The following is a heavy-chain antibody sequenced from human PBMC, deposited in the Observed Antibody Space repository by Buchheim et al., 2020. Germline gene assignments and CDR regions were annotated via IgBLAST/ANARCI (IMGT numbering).Heavy chain of an antibody. D-gene: IGHD3-22*01. V-gene: IGHV3-30*03. Sequence: QVQLVESGGGVVQPGRSLRLSCVASGFTFSDYGIHWVRQAPGKGLEWVAVISYDGSNNNYADSVKGRFTISRDNSKNTLSLQMHSLRAEDTAVYYCARTQRYYDSSGSLSYWGQGTL. CDR1: GFTFSDYG. J-gene: IGHJ4*02. CDR2: ISYDGSNN. CDR3: ARTQRYYDSSGSLSY.